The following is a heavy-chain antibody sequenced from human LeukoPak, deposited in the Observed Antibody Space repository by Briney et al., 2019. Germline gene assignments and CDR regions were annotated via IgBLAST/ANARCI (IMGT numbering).Heavy chain of an antibody. J-gene: IGHJ6*02. Sequence: GGSLRLSCAASGCTFSSYSMSWVRQAPGKGLEWVSYINSSRSYIYYADSVKGRFTISRDNAKNSLYLQMNSLRAEDTAVYYCARGYCSSTSCRILGYYYGMDVWGQGTTVTVSS. CDR3: ARGYCSSTSCRILGYYYGMDV. D-gene: IGHD2-2*01. CDR2: INSSRSYI. V-gene: IGHV3-21*01. CDR1: GCTFSSYS.